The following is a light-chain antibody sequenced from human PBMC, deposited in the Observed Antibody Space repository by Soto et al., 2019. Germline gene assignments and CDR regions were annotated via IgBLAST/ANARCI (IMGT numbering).Light chain of an antibody. Sequence: QSVLTLPASVSGSPGQSITISCTGTSSDVGGYNYVSWYQQHPGKAPKLIIYDVSNRPSGVSNRFSGSKSGNTASLTTSGLQAEDEADYYCTSYTRSDTGVFGGGTQLTVL. CDR3: TSYTRSDTGV. V-gene: IGLV2-14*01. J-gene: IGLJ3*02. CDR2: DVS. CDR1: SSDVGGYNY.